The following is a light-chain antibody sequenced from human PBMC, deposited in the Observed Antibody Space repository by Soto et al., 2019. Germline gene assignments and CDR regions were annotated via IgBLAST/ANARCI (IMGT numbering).Light chain of an antibody. V-gene: IGLV1-40*01. CDR3: QSYDSSLSGWV. CDR1: ISNIGAGYD. CDR2: GND. Sequence: QPVLTQTPSVSGAPGQRVTISCTGSISNIGAGYDVHWYQQRPRTVPKLLIYGNDNRPSGVPERFSGSKSGTSASLAITGLQAEDEADYYCQSYDSSLSGWVFGGGTKLTVL. J-gene: IGLJ3*02.